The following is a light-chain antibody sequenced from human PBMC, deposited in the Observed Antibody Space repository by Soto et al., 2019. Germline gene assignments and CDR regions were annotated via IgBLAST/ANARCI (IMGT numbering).Light chain of an antibody. CDR2: DSS. J-gene: IGKJ2*01. CDR1: QTVASSF. CDR3: QQYSSSPHN. V-gene: IGKV3-20*01. Sequence: ENVLTQSPDTLSLSPGERATLSCRASQTVASSFLAWYQHKPGQAPRLLIYDSSTRASGIPDRFSGSGSGTDFTLTISTLEPEEFAVYYCQQYSSSPHNFGQGTKLEIK.